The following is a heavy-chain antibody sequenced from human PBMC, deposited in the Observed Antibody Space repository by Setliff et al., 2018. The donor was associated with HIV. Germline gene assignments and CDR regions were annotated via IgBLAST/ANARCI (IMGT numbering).Heavy chain of an antibody. CDR3: ARDRCDSVKCYLYNWFDP. D-gene: IGHD3-22*01. J-gene: IGHJ5*02. CDR2: INAGNDNT. V-gene: IGHV1-3*01. CDR1: GYTFTSYT. Sequence: ASVKVSCKSSGYTFTSYTMHWVRQAPGQRLEWMGRINAGNDNTKYSQKFQGRVTITSDTSADTVYMELSSLRSEDTAVYYCARDRCDSVKCYLYNWFDPWGQGTLVTVSS.